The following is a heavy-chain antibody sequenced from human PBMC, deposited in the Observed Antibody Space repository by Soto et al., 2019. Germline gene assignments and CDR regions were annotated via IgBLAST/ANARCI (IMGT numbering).Heavy chain of an antibody. V-gene: IGHV6-1*01. CDR2: TYYRSKWYN. Sequence: PSQTLSLTCAISGDSVSSNSAAWNWIRQSPSRGLEWLGRTYYRSKWYNDYAVSVKSRITINPDTSKNQFSLQLNSVTPEDTAVYYCARGRRSGYYYDSSGYLYYYYGMDVWGQGTTVTVSS. J-gene: IGHJ6*02. CDR1: GDSVSSNSAA. D-gene: IGHD3-22*01. CDR3: ARGRRSGYYYDSSGYLYYYYGMDV.